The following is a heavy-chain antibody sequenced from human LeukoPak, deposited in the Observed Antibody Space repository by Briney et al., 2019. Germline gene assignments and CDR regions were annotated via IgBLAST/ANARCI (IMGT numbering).Heavy chain of an antibody. J-gene: IGHJ4*02. CDR3: ARGRITLPDY. CDR2: ISYDGSNK. CDR1: GFTFSSYA. D-gene: IGHD3-16*01. Sequence: GRSLRLSCAASGFTFSSYAMHWVRQAPGKGLEWVAVISYDGSNKYYADSVKGRFTISRDNSKNTLYLQMNSLRAEDTAVYYCARGRITLPDYWGQGTLVTVAS. V-gene: IGHV3-30*04.